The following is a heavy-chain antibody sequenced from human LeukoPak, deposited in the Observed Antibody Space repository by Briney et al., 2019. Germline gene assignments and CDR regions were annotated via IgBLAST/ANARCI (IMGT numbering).Heavy chain of an antibody. CDR3: ASLRHYSGSYSLDY. V-gene: IGHV1-8*03. CDR1: GYTFTSYD. Sequence: GASVKVSCKASGYTFTSYDLNWVRQAPGQAPDWMGWMNPNSGNTGYAQKFQGRVTITRNTSISTAYMELSSLRSEDTAVYYCASLRHYSGSYSLDYWGQGTLVTVSS. D-gene: IGHD1-26*01. J-gene: IGHJ4*02. CDR2: MNPNSGNT.